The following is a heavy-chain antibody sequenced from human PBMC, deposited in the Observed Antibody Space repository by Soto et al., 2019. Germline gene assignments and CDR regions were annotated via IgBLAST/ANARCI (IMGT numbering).Heavy chain of an antibody. D-gene: IGHD3-22*01. CDR1: GFTFSSYG. CDR3: ARESSDSSGYFDY. Sequence: QVQLVESGGGVVQPGRSLRLSCAASGFTFSSYGMHWVRQAPGKGLEWVAVIWYDGSNKYYADSVKGRFTISRDNSKNTLYQQMNSLRAEDTAVYYCARESSDSSGYFDYWGQGTLVTVSS. CDR2: IWYDGSNK. J-gene: IGHJ4*02. V-gene: IGHV3-33*01.